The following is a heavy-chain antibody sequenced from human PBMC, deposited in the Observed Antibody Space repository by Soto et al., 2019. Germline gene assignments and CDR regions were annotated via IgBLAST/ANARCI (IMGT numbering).Heavy chain of an antibody. CDR3: ARAPHGGYGVGWFDP. CDR1: GGSISSYY. J-gene: IGHJ5*02. CDR2: IYYSGST. V-gene: IGHV4-59*01. D-gene: IGHD4-17*01. Sequence: PSETLSLTCTVSGGSISSYYWSWIRQPPGKGLEWIGYIYYSGSTNYNPSLKSRVTISVDTSKNQFSLKLSSVTAADTAVYYCARAPHGGYGVGWFDPWGQGTLVTVSS.